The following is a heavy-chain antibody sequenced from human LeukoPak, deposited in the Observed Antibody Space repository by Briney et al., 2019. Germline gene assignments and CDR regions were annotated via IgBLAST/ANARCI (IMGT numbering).Heavy chain of an antibody. Sequence: SQTLSLTCTVSGGSISSGGYYWSWIRQHPGEGLEWIGYIYYSGSTYYNPSLKSRVTISVDTSKNQFSLKLSSVTAADTAVYYCAREEDEYCSSTSCPDAFDIWGQGTMVTVSS. D-gene: IGHD2-2*01. CDR3: AREEDEYCSSTSCPDAFDI. V-gene: IGHV4-31*03. J-gene: IGHJ3*02. CDR1: GGSISSGGYY. CDR2: IYYSGST.